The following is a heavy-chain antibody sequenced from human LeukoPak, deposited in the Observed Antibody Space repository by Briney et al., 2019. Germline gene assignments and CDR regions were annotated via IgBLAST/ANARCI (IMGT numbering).Heavy chain of an antibody. V-gene: IGHV4-39*01. Sequence: SETLSPTCTVSGGSISSSSYYWGWIRQPPGKGLEWIGSIYYSGSTYYNPSLKSRVTISVDTSKNQFSLKLSSLTAADTAVYYCAIYDYGDYGLYDYWGQGTLVTVSS. CDR3: AIYDYGDYGLYDY. D-gene: IGHD4-17*01. J-gene: IGHJ4*02. CDR1: GGSISSSSYY. CDR2: IYYSGST.